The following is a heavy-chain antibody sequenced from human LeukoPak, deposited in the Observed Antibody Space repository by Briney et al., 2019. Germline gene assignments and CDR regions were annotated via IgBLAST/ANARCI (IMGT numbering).Heavy chain of an antibody. Sequence: PSETLSLTCTVSGGSISSYYWSWIRQPPGKGLEWIGEINHSGSTNYNPSLKSRVTISVDTSKNQFSLKLSSVTAADTAVYYCARGFYVIAAHYFDYWGQGTLVTVSS. D-gene: IGHD6-6*01. CDR2: INHSGST. J-gene: IGHJ4*02. V-gene: IGHV4-34*01. CDR1: GGSISSYY. CDR3: ARGFYVIAAHYFDY.